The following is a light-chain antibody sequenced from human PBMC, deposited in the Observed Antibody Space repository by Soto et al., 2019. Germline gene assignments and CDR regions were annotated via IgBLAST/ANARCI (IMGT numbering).Light chain of an antibody. CDR3: QSYDSSLRDII. Sequence: QSVLTQSPSLSGAPGQRVTISCAGSSSNIGADYAVHWYQQLPGGAPKLLIYGNTNRPSGVPDRFSASKSGTSASLAITGLLPEDEGDYYCQSYDSSLRDIIFGGGTKLTVL. CDR2: GNT. CDR1: SSNIGADYA. J-gene: IGLJ2*01. V-gene: IGLV1-40*01.